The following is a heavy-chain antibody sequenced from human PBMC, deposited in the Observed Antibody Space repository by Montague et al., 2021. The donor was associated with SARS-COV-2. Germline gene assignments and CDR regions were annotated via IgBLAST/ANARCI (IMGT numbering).Heavy chain of an antibody. CDR2: ISAYSGDT. CDR1: GYSFMSYG. CDR3: ARAREWLRGGGLCDY. J-gene: IGHJ4*02. V-gene: IGHV1-18*01. D-gene: IGHD5-12*01. Sequence: SVKVSCKASGYSFMSYGISWVRQAPGHGLEWMGWISAYSGDTIYAQKFQGRVTMTTDTSTSAAYMELRSLRSDDTAVYYCARAREWLRGGGLCDYWGQGTLVTVSS.